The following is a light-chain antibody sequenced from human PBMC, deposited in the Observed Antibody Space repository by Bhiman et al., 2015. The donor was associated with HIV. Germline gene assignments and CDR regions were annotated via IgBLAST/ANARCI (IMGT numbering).Light chain of an antibody. J-gene: IGLJ3*02. CDR1: TSDFGGYNY. CDR2: DVN. Sequence: QSALTQPPSASGSPGQSVAISCTGTTSDFGGYNYVSWYQQLPGKVPKLLIYDVNRWPSGVSSRFSGSKSGNTASLTISRLQAEDEADYYCGSYTDINTWVFGGGTKVTVL. CDR3: GSYTDINTWV. V-gene: IGLV2-8*01.